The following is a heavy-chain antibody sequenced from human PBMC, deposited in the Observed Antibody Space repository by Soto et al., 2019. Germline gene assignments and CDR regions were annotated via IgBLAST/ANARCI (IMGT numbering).Heavy chain of an antibody. V-gene: IGHV4-61*01. CDR3: ARDLSLDY. J-gene: IGHJ4*02. D-gene: IGHD3-16*02. CDR1: GGSVSSGSYY. Sequence: PSETLSLTCTVSGGSVSSGSYYWSWIRQPPGKGLEWIGYIYYRGSTNYNPSLKSRVTISVDTSKNQFSLKLSSVTAADTAVYYCARDLSLDYWGQGTLVTVSS. CDR2: IYYRGST.